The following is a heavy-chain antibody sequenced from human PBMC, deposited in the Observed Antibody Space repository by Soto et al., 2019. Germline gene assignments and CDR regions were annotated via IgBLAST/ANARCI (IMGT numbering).Heavy chain of an antibody. CDR3: ARDKYTSRYSYGYNAFDI. J-gene: IGHJ3*02. CDR1: GFTFSSYG. Sequence: GGSLRLSCAASGFTFSSYGMHWVRQAPGKGLEWVAVIWYDGSNKYYADSVKGRFTISRDNSKNTLYLQMNSLRAEDTAVYYCARDKYTSRYSYGYNAFDIWGQGTMVTVSS. V-gene: IGHV3-33*01. CDR2: IWYDGSNK. D-gene: IGHD5-18*01.